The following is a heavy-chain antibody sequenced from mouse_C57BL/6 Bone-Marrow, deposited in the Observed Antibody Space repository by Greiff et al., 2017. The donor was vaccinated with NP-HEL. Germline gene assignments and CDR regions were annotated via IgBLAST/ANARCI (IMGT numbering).Heavy chain of an antibody. J-gene: IGHJ3*01. V-gene: IGHV1-80*01. CDR3: ARGAY. Sequence: VKLVESGAELVKPGASVKISCKASGYEFSNYWMNWVKQRPGKGLEWIGQIYPGDGDTNYNGKFKDKATLTADKSSSPAYMQLSRLTSEDSAVYFCARGAYWGQGTLVTVSA. CDR2: IYPGDGDT. CDR1: GYEFSNYW.